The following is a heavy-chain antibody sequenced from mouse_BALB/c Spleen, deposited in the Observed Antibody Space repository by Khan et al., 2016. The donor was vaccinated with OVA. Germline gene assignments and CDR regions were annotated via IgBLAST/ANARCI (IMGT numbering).Heavy chain of an antibody. CDR3: ARDYWFDY. CDR2: ISSGDST. CDR1: GFTFSNYA. Sequence: EVELVESGGGFVKPGGSLTLSCAASGFTFSNYALSWVRQSPEKRLEWVASISSGDSTYYPDSVKGRFTISRDNARNILYLQMSRLRSENTAMYYCARDYWFDYWGQGTLVTVSA. V-gene: IGHV5-6-5*01. J-gene: IGHJ3*01.